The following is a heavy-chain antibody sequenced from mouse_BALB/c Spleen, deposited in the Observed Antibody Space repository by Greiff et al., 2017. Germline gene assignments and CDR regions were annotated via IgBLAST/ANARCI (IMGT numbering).Heavy chain of an antibody. J-gene: IGHJ3*01. CDR2: ISSGGSYT. Sequence: EVKLMESGGDLVKPGGSLKLSCAASGFTFSSYGMSWVRQTPDKRLEWVATISSGGSYTYYPDSVKGRFTISRDNAKNTLYLQMSSLKSEDTAMYYCARQGGYGVAYWGQGTLVTVSA. V-gene: IGHV5-6*01. CDR3: ARQGGYGVAY. D-gene: IGHD2-2*01. CDR1: GFTFSSYG.